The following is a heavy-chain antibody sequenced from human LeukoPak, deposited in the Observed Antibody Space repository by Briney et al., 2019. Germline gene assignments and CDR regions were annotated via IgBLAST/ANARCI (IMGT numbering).Heavy chain of an antibody. CDR2: IIPIFGTA. CDR3: ARCPWFAELLSAPYYFDY. CDR1: GGTFSSYA. J-gene: IGHJ4*02. Sequence: SVKVSCKASGGTFSSYAISWVRQAPGQGLEWMGGIIPIFGTANYAQKFQGRVTITADESTSTAYMELSSLRSEDTAVYYCARCPWFAELLSAPYYFDYWGQGTLVTVSS. V-gene: IGHV1-69*01. D-gene: IGHD3-10*01.